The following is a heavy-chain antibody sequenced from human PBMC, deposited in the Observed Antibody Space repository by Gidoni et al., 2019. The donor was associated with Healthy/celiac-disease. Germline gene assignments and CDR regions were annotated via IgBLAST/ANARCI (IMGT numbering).Heavy chain of an antibody. D-gene: IGHD6-13*01. CDR1: GGSISSYY. CDR2: IYTSGST. J-gene: IGHJ5*02. Sequence: QVQLQESGPGLVKPAETLSLTCTVSGGSISSYYWSWIRQPAGKGLEWIGRIYTSGSTNYNPSLKSRVTMSVDTSKNQFSLKLSSVTAADTAVYYCARDRGYSSSPNWFDPWGQGTLVTVSS. V-gene: IGHV4-4*07. CDR3: ARDRGYSSSPNWFDP.